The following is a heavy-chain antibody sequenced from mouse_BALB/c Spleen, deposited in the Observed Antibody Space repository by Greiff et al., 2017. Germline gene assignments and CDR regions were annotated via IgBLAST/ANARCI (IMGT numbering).Heavy chain of an antibody. D-gene: IGHD1-1*01. CDR1: GFSLTSYC. V-gene: IGHV2-9*02. Sequence: QVQLKQSGPGLVQPSQCLSITCTVSGFSLTSYCVHWVRQSPGKGLEWLGVICAGGSTNYISALMSRLSISKENSKSQVFLKMNSLQTDDTDMYYCARDDANYYYGSSYPGRFAYWGQGTLVTVSA. CDR3: ARDDANYYYGSSYPGRFAY. J-gene: IGHJ3*01. CDR2: ICAGGST.